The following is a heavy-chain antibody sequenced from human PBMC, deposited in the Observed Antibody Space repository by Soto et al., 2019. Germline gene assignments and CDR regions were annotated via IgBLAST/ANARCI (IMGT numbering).Heavy chain of an antibody. V-gene: IGHV1-2*07. J-gene: IGHJ4*02. D-gene: IGHD6-6*01. Sequence: GASVKVSCKASGYTFTGYYMHWVRQAPGQELERMGWINPNSGGTNYGHNFQGRVTMTRDTSMSTAYMELGRLISDDTAVYYCARDPMERCISSSYPGYWGQGTLVAVSS. CDR2: INPNSGGT. CDR3: ARDPMERCISSSYPGY. CDR1: GYTFTGYY.